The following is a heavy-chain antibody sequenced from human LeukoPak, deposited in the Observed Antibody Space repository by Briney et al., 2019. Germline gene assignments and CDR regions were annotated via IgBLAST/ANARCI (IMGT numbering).Heavy chain of an antibody. D-gene: IGHD6-19*01. CDR1: GFTFSSYA. CDR2: ISYDGSNK. CDR3: ARGLEWLAFDY. Sequence: GGSLRLSCAASGFTFSSYAMHWVRQAPGKGLEWVAVISYDGSNKYYADSVKGRFTISRDNSKNTLYLQMNSLRAEDTAVYYCARGLEWLAFDYWGQGTLVTVSS. J-gene: IGHJ4*02. V-gene: IGHV3-30-3*01.